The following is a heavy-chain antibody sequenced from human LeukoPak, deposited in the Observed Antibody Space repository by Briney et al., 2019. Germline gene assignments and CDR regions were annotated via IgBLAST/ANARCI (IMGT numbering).Heavy chain of an antibody. CDR1: GFTFSSYG. J-gene: IGHJ4*02. CDR2: ISYDGNNK. D-gene: IGHD2-8*01. CDR3: AKDLGRYCTNGVCYTFDY. Sequence: GGSLRLSCAASGFTFSSYGMHWVRQAPGKGLEWVAGISYDGNNKYYADSVKGRLTISRDNSKNTLYLQMNSLRAEDTAVYYCAKDLGRYCTNGVCYTFDYWGQGTLVTVSS. V-gene: IGHV3-30*18.